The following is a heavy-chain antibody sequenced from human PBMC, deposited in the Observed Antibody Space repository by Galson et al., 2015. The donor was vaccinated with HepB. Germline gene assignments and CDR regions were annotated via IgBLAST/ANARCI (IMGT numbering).Heavy chain of an antibody. D-gene: IGHD3-3*01. CDR1: GHTLTELP. CDR3: ATDAGSPSCELRFLEWCIILDV. J-gene: IGHJ3*01. CDR2: FDPEDGET. V-gene: IGHV1-24*01. Sequence: SVKVSCKASGHTLTELPMHWVRQAPGKGLEWMGGFDPEDGETIYAQKFQGRVTMHEDTSTDTAYMELSSLRSEDTAVYYCATDAGSPSCELRFLEWCIILDVWGQGTMVTVSA.